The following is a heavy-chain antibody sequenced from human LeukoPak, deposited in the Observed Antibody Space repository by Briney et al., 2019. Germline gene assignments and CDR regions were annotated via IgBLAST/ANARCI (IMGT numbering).Heavy chain of an antibody. J-gene: IGHJ6*03. CDR1: GYSFSTYW. CDR3: AKVVELATLTGDSYTYSYHMDV. Sequence: ESLKISCKGSGYSFSTYWIGWVRQMPGKGLEGMGFMYPGDSDTRYSPSFQGQVTISADKYISSAYLQWSSLKASDTAMYYCAKVVELATLTGDSYTYSYHMDVWGKGTAVTVSS. CDR2: MYPGDSDT. V-gene: IGHV5-51*01. D-gene: IGHD5-24*01.